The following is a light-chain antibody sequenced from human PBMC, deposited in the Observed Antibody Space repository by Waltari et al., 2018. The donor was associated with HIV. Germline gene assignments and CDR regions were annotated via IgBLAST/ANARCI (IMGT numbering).Light chain of an antibody. Sequence: DIVMTQSPDSLAVSLGERDTIKCKSSQNVFYSSNNKNYLSWYQHKPGQPPKLIIYWASSRQSGVPDRFSGSGSGTDFTLTISSLQAEDVAVYFCQQTYTIPPTFGGGTKVEIK. CDR1: QNVFYSSNNKNY. CDR3: QQTYTIPPT. CDR2: WAS. V-gene: IGKV4-1*01. J-gene: IGKJ4*01.